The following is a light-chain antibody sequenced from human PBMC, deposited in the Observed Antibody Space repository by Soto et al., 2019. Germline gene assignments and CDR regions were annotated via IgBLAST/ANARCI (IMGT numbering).Light chain of an antibody. CDR3: QQYGSSPMT. CDR2: DAS. CDR1: QSISSY. Sequence: EVVLTQSPGTLSLSPGERGTLSCRASQSISSYLAWYQQKPGQAPRLLIYDASSRATGIPDRFSGSGSGTDFTLAISRLEAEDFAVYYCQQYGSSPMTFGQGTKVEVK. J-gene: IGKJ1*01. V-gene: IGKV3-20*01.